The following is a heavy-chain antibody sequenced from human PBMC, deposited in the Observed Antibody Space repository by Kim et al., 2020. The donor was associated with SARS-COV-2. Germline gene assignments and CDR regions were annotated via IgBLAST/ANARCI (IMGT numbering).Heavy chain of an antibody. Sequence: ASVKVSCKVSGYTLTELSMHWVRQAPGKGLEWIGGFDPADVETIYAQKFQGRVTITEDTSTDTAYMELSSLRSEDTAGYYCATLSSSWYASYSGMDVWGQGTTVTVSS. J-gene: IGHJ6*02. D-gene: IGHD6-13*01. V-gene: IGHV1-24*01. CDR3: ATLSSSWYASYSGMDV. CDR1: GYTLTELS. CDR2: FDPADVET.